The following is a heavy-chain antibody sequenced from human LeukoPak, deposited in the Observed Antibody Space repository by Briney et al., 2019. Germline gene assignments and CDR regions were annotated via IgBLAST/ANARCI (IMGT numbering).Heavy chain of an antibody. D-gene: IGHD5-24*01. CDR2: INSDGSST. J-gene: IGHJ3*02. CDR1: GFTFSSYW. CDR3: AREMATMNDAFDI. V-gene: IGHV3-74*01. Sequence: GGSLRLSCAASGFTFSSYWMHWVRQAPGKGLVWVSRINSDGSSTSYADSVKGRFTISRDNAKNTLYLQMNSLRAEDTAVYYCAREMATMNDAFDIWGQGTMVTVSS.